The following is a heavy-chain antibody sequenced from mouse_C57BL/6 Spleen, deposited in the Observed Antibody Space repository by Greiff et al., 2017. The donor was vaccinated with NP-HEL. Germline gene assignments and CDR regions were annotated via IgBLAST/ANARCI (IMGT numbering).Heavy chain of an antibody. CDR2: INYDGSST. J-gene: IGHJ2*01. Sequence: EVQRVESEGGLVQPGSSMKLSCTASGFTFSDYYMAWVRQVPEKGLEWVANINYDGSSTYYLDSLKSRFIISRDNAKNILYLQMSSLKSEDTATYYCARDLGYYGSSSFDYWGQGTTLTVSS. CDR3: ARDLGYYGSSSFDY. V-gene: IGHV5-16*01. CDR1: GFTFSDYY. D-gene: IGHD1-1*01.